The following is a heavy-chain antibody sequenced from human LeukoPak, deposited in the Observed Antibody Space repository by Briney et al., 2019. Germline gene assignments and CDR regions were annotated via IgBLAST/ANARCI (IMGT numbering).Heavy chain of an antibody. CDR3: ARSIGLTGGGVDV. D-gene: IGHD3-9*01. J-gene: IGHJ6*02. CDR2: INDSGNTI. Sequence: GGSLRLSCAASGFTFSDYNMNWVRQAPGKGLEWVSYINDSGNTIHYADSVKGRFTISRDNAKNSLYLQTNSLRAEDTAVYYCARSIGLTGGGVDVWGQGTTVTVSS. V-gene: IGHV3-11*01. CDR1: GFTFSDYN.